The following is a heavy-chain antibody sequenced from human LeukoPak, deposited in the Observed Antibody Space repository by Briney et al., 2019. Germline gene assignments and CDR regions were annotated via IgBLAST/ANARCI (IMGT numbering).Heavy chain of an antibody. CDR3: AGFSSRTNYGHDY. V-gene: IGHV4-59*01. CDR1: GGSISSYY. D-gene: IGHD3-10*01. Sequence: SETLSLTCTVSGGSISSYYWSWIRQPPGKGLEWIGYISYTGTTNYNPSLKSRVTISVDTSKNQLSLKLSSVTAADTAVYYCAGFSSRTNYGHDYWGQGTLVTVSS. CDR2: ISYTGTT. J-gene: IGHJ4*02.